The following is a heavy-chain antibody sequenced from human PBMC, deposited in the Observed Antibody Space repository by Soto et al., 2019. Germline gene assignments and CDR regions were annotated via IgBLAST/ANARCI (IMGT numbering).Heavy chain of an antibody. J-gene: IGHJ3*02. V-gene: IGHV4-28*01. CDR1: GYSIRSSNW. CDR2: IYYSGST. CDR3: ARKNGVLDAFDI. D-gene: IGHD4-17*01. Sequence: SETLSLTCAFSGYSIRSSNWWVWIRQPPGKGLEWIGYIYYSGSTYYNPSLKSRVTMSVDTSKNQFSLKLSSVTAVDTAVYYCARKNGVLDAFDIWGQGTMVTVSS.